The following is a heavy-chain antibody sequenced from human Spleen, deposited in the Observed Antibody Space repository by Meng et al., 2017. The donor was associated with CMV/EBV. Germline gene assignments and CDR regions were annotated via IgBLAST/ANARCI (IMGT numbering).Heavy chain of an antibody. D-gene: IGHD2-2*01. V-gene: IGHV1-8*01. CDR1: GYTFTSYE. CDR3: ARESCSSTSCYPMDV. Sequence: ASVKVSCKASGYTFTSYEINWVRQATGHGLEWMGRMNPNSGNTDYAQKFQGRVTMTRNTPISTAYMELSSLRSEDTAVYYCARESCSSTSCYPMDVWGQGTTVTVSS. CDR2: MNPNSGNT. J-gene: IGHJ6*02.